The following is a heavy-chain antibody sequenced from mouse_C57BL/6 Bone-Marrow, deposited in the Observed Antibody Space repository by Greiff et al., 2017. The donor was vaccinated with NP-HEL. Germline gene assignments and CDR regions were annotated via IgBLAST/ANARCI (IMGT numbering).Heavy chain of an antibody. Sequence: QVQLKQPGAELVKPGASVKLSCKASGYTFTSYWMQWVKQRPGQGLEWIGEIDPSDSYTNYNQKFKGKATLTVDTSSSTAYMQLSSLTSEDSAVYYCARSADYGNYVFAYWGQGTLVTVSA. D-gene: IGHD2-1*01. CDR1: GYTFTSYW. J-gene: IGHJ3*01. CDR3: ARSADYGNYVFAY. CDR2: IDPSDSYT. V-gene: IGHV1-50*01.